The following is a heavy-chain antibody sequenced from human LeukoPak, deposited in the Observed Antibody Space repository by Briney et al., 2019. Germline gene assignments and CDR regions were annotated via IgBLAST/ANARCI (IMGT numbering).Heavy chain of an antibody. CDR2: ISSSSSTI. V-gene: IGHV3-48*01. CDR3: ARDREGYSYGSYYFDY. D-gene: IGHD5-18*01. Sequence: GGSLRLSCAASGFTFSSYSMNWVRQAPGKGLEWVSYISSSSSTIYYADSVKGRFTISRDNAKNSLYLQMNSLRAEDTAVYYCARDREGYSYGSYYFDYWGQGTLVTVPS. CDR1: GFTFSSYS. J-gene: IGHJ4*02.